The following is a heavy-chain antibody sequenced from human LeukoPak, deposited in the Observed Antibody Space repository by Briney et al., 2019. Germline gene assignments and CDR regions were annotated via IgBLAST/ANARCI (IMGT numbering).Heavy chain of an antibody. CDR3: ARVAVLAGYSSSGFDY. J-gene: IGHJ4*02. V-gene: IGHV1-69*06. Sequence: ASVKVSCKASGGTFSSYDISWVRQAPGQGLEWMGGIMPMFGKTNYAQKFQGRVTTTADKATSTVYMELSSLRSGDTAVYYCARVAVLAGYSSSGFDYWGQGTLVTVSS. CDR1: GGTFSSYD. CDR2: IMPMFGKT. D-gene: IGHD6-6*01.